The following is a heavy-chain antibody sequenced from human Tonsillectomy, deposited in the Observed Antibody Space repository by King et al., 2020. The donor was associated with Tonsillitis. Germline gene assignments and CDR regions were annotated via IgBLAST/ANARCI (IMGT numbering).Heavy chain of an antibody. J-gene: IGHJ4*02. CDR3: ARDTGDWRAFDY. Sequence: HLVQSGAELRKPGASVKVSCQASGFSFTAYSLHWVRQAPGQGLDWMGRINPDSGDTEYALTFEGRVTMTRDTSTNTAYMELSRPTADDTAVYYSARDTGDWRAFDYWGQGTLVTVSS. CDR1: GFSFTAYS. CDR2: INPDSGDT. D-gene: IGHD2-21*02. V-gene: IGHV1-2*06.